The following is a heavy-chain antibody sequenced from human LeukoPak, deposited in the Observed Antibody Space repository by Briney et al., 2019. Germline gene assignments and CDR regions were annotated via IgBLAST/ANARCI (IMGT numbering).Heavy chain of an antibody. CDR1: GFTFSSYA. CDR3: AKVGDSSGYYDGHFDY. CDR2: ISGSGGST. Sequence: GGSLRLSCAASGFTFSSYAMSWVRQAPGKGLEWISAISGSGGSTYYADSVKGRFTISRDNSKNTLYLQMNSLRAEDTAVYYCAKVGDSSGYYDGHFDYWGQGTLVTVSS. J-gene: IGHJ4*02. D-gene: IGHD3-22*01. V-gene: IGHV3-23*01.